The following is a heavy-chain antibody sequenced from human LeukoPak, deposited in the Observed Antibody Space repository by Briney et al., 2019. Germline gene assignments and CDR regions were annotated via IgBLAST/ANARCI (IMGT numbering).Heavy chain of an antibody. Sequence: SGPTLVNPTQTLTLTCTFSGFSLSTSGMCVSWIRQPPGKALEWLARIDWDDDKYYSTSLKTRLTISKDTSKNQVVLTMTNMDPVDTATYYCARMRWSAVAGYFDYWGQGTLVTVSS. D-gene: IGHD6-19*01. CDR1: GFSLSTSGMC. CDR2: IDWDDDK. J-gene: IGHJ4*02. CDR3: ARMRWSAVAGYFDY. V-gene: IGHV2-70*11.